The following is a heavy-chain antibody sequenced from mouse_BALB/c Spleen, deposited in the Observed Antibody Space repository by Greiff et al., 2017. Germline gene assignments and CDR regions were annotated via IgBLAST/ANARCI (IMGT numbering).Heavy chain of an antibody. J-gene: IGHJ1*01. CDR3: SRESSLGYFDF. CDR2: IYPGGGYT. Sequence: VQLQQSGAELVRPGTSVKISCKASGYTFTNYWLGWVKQRPGHGLEWIGDIYPGGGYTNYNEKFKGKATLTADTSTSTAYMQLSSLTSEDSAVYFCSRESSLGYFDFWGAGTTVTVSS. V-gene: IGHV1-63*02. CDR1: GYTFTNYW. D-gene: IGHD2-14*01.